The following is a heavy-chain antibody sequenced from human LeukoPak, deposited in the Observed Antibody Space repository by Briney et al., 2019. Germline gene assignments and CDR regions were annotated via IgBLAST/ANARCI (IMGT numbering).Heavy chain of an antibody. CDR2: MSYGGSNK. D-gene: IGHD3-9*01. CDR1: GFTFSSYA. CDR3: ARVRVILTTMASFSY. J-gene: IGHJ4*02. Sequence: GGSLRLSCAASGFTFSSYAMHWVRQAPGKGLEWVATMSYGGSNKYYADSVKGRFTISRDNSKNTLYLQMNSLRVEDTAVYYCARVRVILTTMASFSYWGLGTLVTVSS. V-gene: IGHV3-30-3*01.